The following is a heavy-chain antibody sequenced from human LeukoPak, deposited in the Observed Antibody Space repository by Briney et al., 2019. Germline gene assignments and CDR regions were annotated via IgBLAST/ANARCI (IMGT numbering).Heavy chain of an antibody. CDR2: ISSSSSYI. CDR1: GFTFSSYS. V-gene: IGHV3-21*01. Sequence: GGSLRLSCAASGFTFSSYSMNWVRQAPGKGLEWVSSISSSSSYIYYADSVKGRFTISRDNAKNSLYLQMNSLRAEDTAVYYCARVLYSSGWYEYNFDYWGQGTLVTVSS. CDR3: ARVLYSSGWYEYNFDY. J-gene: IGHJ4*02. D-gene: IGHD6-19*01.